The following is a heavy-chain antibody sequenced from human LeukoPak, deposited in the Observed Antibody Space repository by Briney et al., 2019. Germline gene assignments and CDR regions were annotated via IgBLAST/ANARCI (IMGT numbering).Heavy chain of an antibody. Sequence: SETLSLTCTVSGGSISSSSYYWGWIRQPPGKGLEWIGEINHSGSTNYNPSLKSRVTISVNTSKNQFSLKLSSVTAADTAVYYCARVNGNWYYYGSGSYPRWFDPWGQGTLVTVSS. V-gene: IGHV4-39*07. J-gene: IGHJ5*02. CDR2: INHSGST. CDR1: GGSISSSSYY. D-gene: IGHD3-10*01. CDR3: ARVNGNWYYYGSGSYPRWFDP.